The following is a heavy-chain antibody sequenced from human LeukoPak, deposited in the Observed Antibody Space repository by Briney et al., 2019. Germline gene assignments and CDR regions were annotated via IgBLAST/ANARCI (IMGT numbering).Heavy chain of an antibody. V-gene: IGHV1-18*01. Sequence: GASVKVSCKASGGTFSSYAISWVRQAPGQGLEWMGWISAYNGNTNYAQKLQGRVTMTTDTSTSTAYMELRSLRSDDTAVYYCARDKGPQQTYYYDSSGYYPGDYRGQGTLVTVSS. CDR3: ARDKGPQQTYYYDSSGYYPGDY. CDR2: ISAYNGNT. J-gene: IGHJ4*02. CDR1: GGTFSSYA. D-gene: IGHD3-22*01.